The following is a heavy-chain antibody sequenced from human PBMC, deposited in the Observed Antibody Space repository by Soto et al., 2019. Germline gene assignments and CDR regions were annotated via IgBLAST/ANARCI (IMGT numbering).Heavy chain of an antibody. CDR2: ISSSSSYI. CDR1: GFTFSSYS. Sequence: GGSLRLSCAASGFTFSSYSMNWVRQAPGKGLEWVSSISSSSSYIYYADSVKGRFTISRDNAKNSLYLQMNSLRAEDTAVYYCAREFQWWGSGSSGNGMDVWGQGTTVTVSS. CDR3: AREFQWWGSGSSGNGMDV. J-gene: IGHJ6*02. V-gene: IGHV3-21*01. D-gene: IGHD3-10*01.